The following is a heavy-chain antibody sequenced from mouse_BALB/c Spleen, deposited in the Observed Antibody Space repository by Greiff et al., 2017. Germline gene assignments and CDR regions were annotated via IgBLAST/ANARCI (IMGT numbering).Heavy chain of an antibody. J-gene: IGHJ4*01. CDR2: ISSGGSYT. Sequence: EVMLVESGGGLVKPGGSLKLSCAASGFTFSSYTMSWVRQTPEKRLEWVATISSGGSYTYYPDSVKGRFTISRDNAKNTLYLQMSSLKSEDTAMYYCTRGGNYRYDYAMDYWGQGTSVTVSS. D-gene: IGHD2-14*01. V-gene: IGHV5-6-4*01. CDR1: GFTFSSYT. CDR3: TRGGNYRYDYAMDY.